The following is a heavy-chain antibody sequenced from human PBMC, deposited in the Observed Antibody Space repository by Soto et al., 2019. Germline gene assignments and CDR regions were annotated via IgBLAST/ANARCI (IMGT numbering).Heavy chain of an antibody. CDR3: ARGRTTVVNFDY. D-gene: IGHD4-4*01. CDR2: INHSGST. V-gene: IGHV4-34*01. Sequence: SETLSLTCAVYGGSFSGYYWSWIRQPPGKGLEWIGEINHSGSTNYNPSLKSRVTISVDTPKNQFSLKLSSVTAADTAVYYCARGRTTVVNFDYWGQGTLVTVSS. J-gene: IGHJ4*02. CDR1: GGSFSGYY.